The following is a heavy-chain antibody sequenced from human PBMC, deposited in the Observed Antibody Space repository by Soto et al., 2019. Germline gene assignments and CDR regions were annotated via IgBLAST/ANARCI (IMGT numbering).Heavy chain of an antibody. CDR1: GGSASSSNW. Sequence: QVQLQESGPGLVKPSGTLSLTCAVSGGSASSSNWWSWVRQSPGKGLEWMGESYHSGSAHYNPSLKSRATISLDKSKNQFSLRLTSVTAADTAVYYCARVPGVVVSADDAFDIWGPGTRVIVSS. CDR3: ARVPGVVVSADDAFDI. V-gene: IGHV4-4*02. J-gene: IGHJ3*02. CDR2: SYHSGSA. D-gene: IGHD2-21*02.